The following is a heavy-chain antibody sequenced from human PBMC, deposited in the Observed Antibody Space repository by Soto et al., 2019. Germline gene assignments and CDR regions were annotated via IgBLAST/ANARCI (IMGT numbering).Heavy chain of an antibody. Sequence: QVQLQESGPGLVKPSQTLSLTCTVSGGSISSGGYYWSWIRQHPGKGLEWIGYIYYSGSTYYNPSRKSRVTXXVXTXXNPFSLKLSSVTAADTAVYYCARGRLGNRSKNFDYWGQGTLVTVSS. CDR2: IYYSGST. D-gene: IGHD4-4*01. V-gene: IGHV4-31*03. J-gene: IGHJ4*02. CDR1: GGSISSGGYY. CDR3: ARGRLGNRSKNFDY.